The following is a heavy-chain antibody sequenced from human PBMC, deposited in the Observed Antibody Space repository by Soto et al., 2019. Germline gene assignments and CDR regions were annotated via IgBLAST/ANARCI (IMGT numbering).Heavy chain of an antibody. J-gene: IGHJ4*02. CDR2: IYYSGST. D-gene: IGHD3-3*01. CDR3: ARHGDTRFLEWPPLDY. V-gene: IGHV4-39*01. Sequence: PSETLSLTCTVSGGSISSSSYYWGWIRQPPGKGLEWIGSIYYSGSTYYNPSLKSRVTISVDTSKNQFSLKLSSVTAADTAVYYCARHGDTRFLEWPPLDYWGQGTLVTGSS. CDR1: GGSISSSSYY.